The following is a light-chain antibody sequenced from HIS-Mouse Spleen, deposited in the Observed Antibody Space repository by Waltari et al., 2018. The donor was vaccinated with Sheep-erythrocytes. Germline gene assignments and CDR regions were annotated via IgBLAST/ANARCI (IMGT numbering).Light chain of an antibody. CDR3: CSYAGSSTPWV. V-gene: IGLV2-23*01. CDR2: EGS. Sequence: QSALTQPASVSGSPGQSITISCTGTSSDVGSYNLVSWYQQHPGKAPKLMIYEGSKRPSGVSNGFSGSKSGNTASLTISGVQAEDEADYYCCSYAGSSTPWVFGGGTKLTVL. CDR1: SSDVGSYNL. J-gene: IGLJ3*02.